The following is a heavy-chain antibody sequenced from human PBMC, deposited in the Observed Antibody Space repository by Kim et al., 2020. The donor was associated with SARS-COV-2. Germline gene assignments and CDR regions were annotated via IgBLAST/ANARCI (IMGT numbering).Heavy chain of an antibody. D-gene: IGHD4-17*01. Sequence: SETLSLTCAVSGGSISSSNWWSWVRQPPGKGLEWIGEIYHSGSTNYNPSLKSRVTISVDKSKNQFSLKLSSVTAADTAVYYCARDRRGPDYPAFDIWGQGTMVTVSS. CDR2: IYHSGST. CDR1: GGSISSSNW. J-gene: IGHJ3*02. V-gene: IGHV4-4*02. CDR3: ARDRRGPDYPAFDI.